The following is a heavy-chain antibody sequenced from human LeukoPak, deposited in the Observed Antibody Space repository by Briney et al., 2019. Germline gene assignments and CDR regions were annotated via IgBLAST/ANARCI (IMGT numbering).Heavy chain of an antibody. Sequence: SQTLSLTCAISGDSVSSYSAPWSWIRQSPSRGLEWLGRTNYRSKWYNDYAVSVKSRITINPDTSKNQFSLQLTSVTPEDTAVYYCARSGGHDAFDIWGQGTMVTVSS. CDR1: GDSVSSYSAP. J-gene: IGHJ3*02. CDR3: ARSGGHDAFDI. V-gene: IGHV6-1*01. D-gene: IGHD4-23*01. CDR2: TNYRSKWYN.